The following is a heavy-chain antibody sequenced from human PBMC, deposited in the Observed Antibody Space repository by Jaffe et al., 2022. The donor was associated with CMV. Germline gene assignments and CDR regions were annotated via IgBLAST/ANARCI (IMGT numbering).Heavy chain of an antibody. CDR1: GGSISSYY. CDR2: IYYSGST. Sequence: QVQLQESGPGLVKPSETLSLTCTVSGGSISSYYWSWIRQPPGKGLEWIGYIYYSGSTNYNPSLKSRVTISVDTSKNQFSLKLSSVTAADTAVYYCAREGYCSSTSCYIGESAFDIWGQGTMVTVSS. J-gene: IGHJ3*02. D-gene: IGHD2-2*02. CDR3: AREGYCSSTSCYIGESAFDI. V-gene: IGHV4-59*01.